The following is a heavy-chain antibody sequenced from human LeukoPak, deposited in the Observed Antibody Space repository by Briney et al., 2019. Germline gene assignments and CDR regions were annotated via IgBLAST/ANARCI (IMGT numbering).Heavy chain of an antibody. V-gene: IGHV4-61*08. J-gene: IGHJ3*02. CDR2: IYYSGST. CDR1: GGSISSGGYY. D-gene: IGHD3-3*01. Sequence: SQTLSLTCTVSGGSISSGGYYWSWIRQPPGKGLEWIGYIYYSGSTNYNPSLKSRVTISVDTSKNQFSLKLSSVTAADTAVYYCARVPIFGVVTAAFDIWGQGTMVTVSS. CDR3: ARVPIFGVVTAAFDI.